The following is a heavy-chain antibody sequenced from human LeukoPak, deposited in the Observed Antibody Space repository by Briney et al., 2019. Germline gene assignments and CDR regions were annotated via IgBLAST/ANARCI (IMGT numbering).Heavy chain of an antibody. CDR1: GGSISSSSYY. V-gene: IGHV4-39*01. D-gene: IGHD3-10*01. J-gene: IGHJ4*02. Sequence: SETLSLTCTVSGGSISSSSYYWGWIRQPPGKGLEWIGSIYYSGSTYYNPSLKSRVTISVDTSKNQFSLKLSSVTAADTAVYYCARRWGGGSGSYYNIEGYFDYWGQGTLVTVSS. CDR2: IYYSGST. CDR3: ARRWGGGSGSYYNIEGYFDY.